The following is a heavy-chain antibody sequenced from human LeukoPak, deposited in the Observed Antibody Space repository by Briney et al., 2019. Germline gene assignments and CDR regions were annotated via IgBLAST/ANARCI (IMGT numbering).Heavy chain of an antibody. CDR1: GFTFSSYW. D-gene: IGHD4-23*01. CDR3: AKKSSVAYALDY. CDR2: IKQDGSEK. J-gene: IGHJ4*02. V-gene: IGHV3-7*03. Sequence: GGSLRLSCAASGFTFSSYWMSWVRQAPGKGLEWVANIKQDGSEKYYVDSVKGRFTISRDNAKNSLYLQMNSLRAEDTALYYCAKKSSVAYALDYWGQGTLVTVSS.